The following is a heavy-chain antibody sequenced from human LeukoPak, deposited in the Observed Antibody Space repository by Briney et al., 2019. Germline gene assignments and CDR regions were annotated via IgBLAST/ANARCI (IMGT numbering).Heavy chain of an antibody. CDR1: GGSINNYY. Sequence: PSETLSLTCTVSGGSINNYYWSWIRQPPGKGLEWIGYIYYTGNTNYNTSLERRVTISVDRSKNQFSLKLNSVTAADTAVYYCARDGAQYGSLDYEGEYYYYFGMDVWGQGATVTVSS. J-gene: IGHJ6*02. CDR2: IYYTGNT. D-gene: IGHD3-16*01. CDR3: ARDGAQYGSLDYEGEYYYYFGMDV. V-gene: IGHV4-59*01.